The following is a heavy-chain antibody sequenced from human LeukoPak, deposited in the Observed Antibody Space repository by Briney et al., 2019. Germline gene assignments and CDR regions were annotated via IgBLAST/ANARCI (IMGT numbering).Heavy chain of an antibody. J-gene: IGHJ4*02. D-gene: IGHD3-10*01. V-gene: IGHV5-51*01. CDR3: ARRVGRIGDCFDY. Sequence: GESLKISCNGSGYXFTSYWIGWVRQMPGKGLEWMGIISPDDSDTRYSPSFQGQVTISADKSISTAYLQWSSLKASDTAMYYCARRVGRIGDCFDYWGQGTLVTVSS. CDR1: GYXFTSYW. CDR2: ISPDDSDT.